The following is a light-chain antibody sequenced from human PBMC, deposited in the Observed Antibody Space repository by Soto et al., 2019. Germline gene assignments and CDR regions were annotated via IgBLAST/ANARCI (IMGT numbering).Light chain of an antibody. CDR3: QQYDYAPFT. CDR1: QSLTSNY. V-gene: IGKV3-20*01. CDR2: GAS. Sequence: EIVLTQSPGTLSLSPGERATLSCRASQSLTSNYLAWYQQRPGQSPSLLVYGASSRATGIPDSFSGGGVTEVSATTSSRLEAEDSAVYYCQQYDYAPFTFGPGTRVGIK. J-gene: IGKJ3*01.